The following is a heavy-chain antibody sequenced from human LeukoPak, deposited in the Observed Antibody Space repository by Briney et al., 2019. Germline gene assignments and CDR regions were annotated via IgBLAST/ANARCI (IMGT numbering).Heavy chain of an antibody. CDR2: IGRSSSPI. J-gene: IGHJ3*02. CDR1: GFDFKTYT. Sequence: GGSLRLSCAASGFDFKTYTMNWVRQAPGQGLEWVWSIGRSSSPIFYADSVKGRFTISRDNAERSLFLQMNSLRAEDTALYYCATAVPADIWGRGTMVIVAS. D-gene: IGHD2-2*01. V-gene: IGHV3-48*04. CDR3: ATAVPADI.